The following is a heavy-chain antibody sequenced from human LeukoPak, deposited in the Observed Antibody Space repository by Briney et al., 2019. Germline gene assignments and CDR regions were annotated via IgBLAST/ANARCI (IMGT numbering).Heavy chain of an antibody. D-gene: IGHD1-1*01. CDR1: GFTFSDYY. J-gene: IGHJ5*02. Sequence: GGSLRLSCAASGFTFSDYYMSWIRQAPGKGLKWVSYISSSSSYTNYADSVKGRFTISRDNAKNSLYLQMNSLRAEDTAVYYCARDRGRSTTGTTSWFDPWGQGTLVTVSS. V-gene: IGHV3-11*06. CDR3: ARDRGRSTTGTTSWFDP. CDR2: ISSSSSYT.